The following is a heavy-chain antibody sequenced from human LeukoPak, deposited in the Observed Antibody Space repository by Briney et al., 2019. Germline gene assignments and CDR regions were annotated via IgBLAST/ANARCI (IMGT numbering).Heavy chain of an antibody. V-gene: IGHV4-61*02. CDR1: GGSISSGSYY. D-gene: IGHD3-16*01. J-gene: IGHJ4*02. Sequence: SETLSLTCTVSGGSISSGSYYWSWIRQPAGKGLEYIGRIYTSGSTYYNPSLKSRVTISVDTSKNQFSLKLSSVTAADTAVYYCARDTGGEVDYWGQGTLVTVSS. CDR3: ARDTGGEVDY. CDR2: IYTSGST.